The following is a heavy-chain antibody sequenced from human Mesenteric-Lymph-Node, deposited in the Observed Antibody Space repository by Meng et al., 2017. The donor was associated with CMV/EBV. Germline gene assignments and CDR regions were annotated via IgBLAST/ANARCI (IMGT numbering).Heavy chain of an antibody. V-gene: IGHV3-11*04. CDR3: AREGKRGAFDM. Sequence: GESLKISCEASGFPFGDYYMIWIRQAPGKGLESVAFISSGATASYYADSVKGRFTISRNNAKNSLYLQMNSLRAEDTAVHYCAREGKRGAFDMWGQGTMVTVSS. CDR1: GFPFGDYY. CDR2: ISSGATAS. J-gene: IGHJ3*02.